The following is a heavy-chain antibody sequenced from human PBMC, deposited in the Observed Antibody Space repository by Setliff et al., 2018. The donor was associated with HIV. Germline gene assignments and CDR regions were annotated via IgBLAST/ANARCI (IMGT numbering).Heavy chain of an antibody. J-gene: IGHJ3*02. CDR2: INHSGST. Sequence: SETLSLTCSVSGFSISSGHYWGWIRQPPGKGLEWIGEINHSGSTNYNPSLKSRVTISVDTSKNQFSLKLSSVTAADTAVYYCARRRWELLKRGAAFDIWGQGTMVTVSS. CDR1: GFSISSGHY. V-gene: IGHV4-38-2*02. CDR3: ARRRWELLKRGAAFDI. D-gene: IGHD1-26*01.